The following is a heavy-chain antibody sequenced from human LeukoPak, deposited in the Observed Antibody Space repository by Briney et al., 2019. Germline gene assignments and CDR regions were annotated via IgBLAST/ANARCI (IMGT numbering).Heavy chain of an antibody. CDR3: AKGALGGWPVGKTDY. CDR1: GFTFSSYA. CDR2: ISYDGSNK. J-gene: IGHJ4*02. V-gene: IGHV3-30*04. D-gene: IGHD6-19*01. Sequence: GRSLRLSCAASGFTFSSYAMHWVRQAPGKGLEWVAVISYDGSNKYYADSVKGRFTISRDNSKNTLYLQMNSLRAEDTAVYYCAKGALGGWPVGKTDYWGQGTLVTVSS.